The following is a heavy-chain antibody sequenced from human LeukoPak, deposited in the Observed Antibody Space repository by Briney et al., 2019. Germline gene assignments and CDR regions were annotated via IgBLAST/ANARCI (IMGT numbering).Heavy chain of an antibody. Sequence: GGSLRLSCAASGFTFSSYSMNWVRQAPGKGLEWVSYISSSSSTIYYADSVKGRFTISRDNAKNSLYLQMNSLRPDDTALYYCAKSRAPTADPDAFDVWGQGTMVTVSS. CDR1: GFTFSSYS. CDR3: AKSRAPTADPDAFDV. J-gene: IGHJ3*01. V-gene: IGHV3-48*04. CDR2: ISSSSSTI.